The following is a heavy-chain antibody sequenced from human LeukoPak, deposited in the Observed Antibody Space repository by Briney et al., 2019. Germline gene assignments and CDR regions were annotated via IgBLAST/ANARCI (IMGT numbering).Heavy chain of an antibody. CDR3: ARVRLAAAPHKYYLDY. D-gene: IGHD6-13*01. CDR2: IYHSGST. J-gene: IGHJ4*02. Sequence: PSETLSLTCAVSGGSISSGGYSWSWIRQPPGKGLEWIGYIYHSGSTYYNPSLKSRVTISVDRSKNQFSLKLSSVTAADTAVYYCARVRLAAAPHKYYLDYWGQGPLVTVS. V-gene: IGHV4-30-2*01. CDR1: GGSISSGGYS.